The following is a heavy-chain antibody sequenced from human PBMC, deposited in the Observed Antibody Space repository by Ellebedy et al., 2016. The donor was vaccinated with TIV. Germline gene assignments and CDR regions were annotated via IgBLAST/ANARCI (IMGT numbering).Heavy chain of an antibody. D-gene: IGHD5-18*01. J-gene: IGHJ4*02. CDR1: GGSISGSSSY. V-gene: IGHV4-39*01. Sequence: SETLSLTXTVSGGSISGSSSYWGWVRQPPGKGLEWIGSIHFSGNSYYTPSLKSRITISVDASKNQFSLRLSSVTAADTAVYYCARHAEGRIQLSLGYYFDSWGQGTLVTVS. CDR3: ARHAEGRIQLSLGYYFDS. CDR2: IHFSGNS.